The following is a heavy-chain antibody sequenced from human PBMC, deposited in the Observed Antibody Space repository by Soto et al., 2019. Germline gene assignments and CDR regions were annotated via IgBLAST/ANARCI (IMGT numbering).Heavy chain of an antibody. V-gene: IGHV3-23*01. J-gene: IGHJ4*02. CDR3: IKEARGHSYARL. CDR1: GFLSSNYA. D-gene: IGHD3-16*01. CDR2: ISDSGVNT. Sequence: EVQLLESGGDLVHPGESLRLSCAASGFLSSNYAMGWVRQAPGTGLEWVSGISDSGVNTYYADSVKGRFTISRDNSKNALYLEMKSLRAGDTAIYHCIKEARGHSYARLWGRGTPVTVSS.